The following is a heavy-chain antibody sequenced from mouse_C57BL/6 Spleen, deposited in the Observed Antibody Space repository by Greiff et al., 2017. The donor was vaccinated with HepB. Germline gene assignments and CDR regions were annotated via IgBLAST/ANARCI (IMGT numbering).Heavy chain of an antibody. V-gene: IGHV5-17*01. CDR1: GFTFSDYG. Sequence: EVKLVESGGGLVKPGGSLKLSCAASGFTFSDYGMHWVRQAPEKGLEWVAYISSGSSTIYYADTEKGRFTISRDNAKNTLFLQMTSLRSEDTAMYYCARPGSNYLAWFAYWGQGTLVTVSA. J-gene: IGHJ3*01. CDR3: ARPGSNYLAWFAY. CDR2: ISSGSSTI. D-gene: IGHD2-5*01.